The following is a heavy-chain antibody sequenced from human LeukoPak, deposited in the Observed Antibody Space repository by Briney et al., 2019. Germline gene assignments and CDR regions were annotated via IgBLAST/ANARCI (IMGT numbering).Heavy chain of an antibody. CDR1: GDSISSGYY. CDR2: IYHSGST. CDR3: ARGRRAAAGKYYYYYYYMDV. V-gene: IGHV4-38-2*02. J-gene: IGHJ6*03. D-gene: IGHD6-13*01. Sequence: SETLSLACTVSGDSISSGYYWGWIRQPPGKGLEWIGSIYHSGSTYYNPSLKSRVTISIDTSKNQFSLKLSSVTAADTAVYYCARGRRAAAGKYYYYYYYMDVWGKGTTVTVSS.